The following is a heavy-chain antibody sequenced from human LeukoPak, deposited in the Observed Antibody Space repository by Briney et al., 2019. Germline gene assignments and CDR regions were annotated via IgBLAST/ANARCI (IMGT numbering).Heavy chain of an antibody. D-gene: IGHD1-26*01. V-gene: IGHV3-66*02. CDR3: ARGGQWELPEAFDI. J-gene: IGHJ3*02. CDR1: GFTVSSNY. CDR2: IYSGGST. Sequence: PGGSLRLSCAASGFTVSSNYMSWVRQAPGKGLEWVSVIYSGGSTYYPDSVKGGFTISRDNSKNTLYIQMNSLRAEDTGVYYCARGGQWELPEAFDIWGQGTMVTVSS.